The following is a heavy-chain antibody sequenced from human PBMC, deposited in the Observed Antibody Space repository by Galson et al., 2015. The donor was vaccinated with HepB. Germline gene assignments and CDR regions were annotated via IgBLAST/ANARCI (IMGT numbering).Heavy chain of an antibody. CDR2: IIPIFGTA. V-gene: IGHV1-69*13. Sequence: SVKVSCKASGGTFSSYAISWVRQAPGQGLEWMGGIIPIFGTANYAQKFQGRVTITADESTSTAYMELSSLRSEDTAVYYCASRGELRGYYYYYGMDVWGQGTTVTVSS. CDR1: GGTFSSYA. D-gene: IGHD1-7*01. CDR3: ASRGELRGYYYYYGMDV. J-gene: IGHJ6*02.